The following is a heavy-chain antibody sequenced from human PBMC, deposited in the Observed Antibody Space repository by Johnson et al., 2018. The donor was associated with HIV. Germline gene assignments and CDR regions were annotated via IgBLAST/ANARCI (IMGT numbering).Heavy chain of an antibody. D-gene: IGHD3-22*01. CDR1: GFTFSSYD. V-gene: IGHV3-13*01. Sequence: VLLVESGGGLVQPGGSLRLSCAASGFTFSSYDIHWVRQATGKGLESVSPIGPAADTYYPGSVTGRFTVSRENAKNSLYLQMNSLRAGDTAVFYCASREPYYYDISGYLAFDIWGQGTMVTVSS. CDR3: ASREPYYYDISGYLAFDI. J-gene: IGHJ3*02. CDR2: IGPAADT.